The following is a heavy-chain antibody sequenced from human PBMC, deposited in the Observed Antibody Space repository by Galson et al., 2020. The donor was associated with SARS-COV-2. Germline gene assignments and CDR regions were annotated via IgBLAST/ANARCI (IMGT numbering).Heavy chain of an antibody. J-gene: IGHJ6*02. CDR2: INTNTGNP. V-gene: IGHV7-4-1*02. D-gene: IGHD1-26*01. CDR1: GYTFTSYA. Sequence: GESLKISCKASGYTFTSYAMNWVRQAPGQGLEWMGWINTNTGNPTYAQGFTGRFVFSLDTSVSTAYLQISSLKAEDTAVYYCARDLVGADYYYYGMDVWGQGTTVTVSS. CDR3: ARDLVGADYYYYGMDV.